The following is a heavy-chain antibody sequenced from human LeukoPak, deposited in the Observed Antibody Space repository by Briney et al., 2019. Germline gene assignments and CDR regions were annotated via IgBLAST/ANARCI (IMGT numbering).Heavy chain of an antibody. Sequence: SETLSLTCTVSGASISSSIYYWGWIRQPPGKGLEWIGSIYYSGSTYYNPSLKSRVTISVDTSKNQFSLKLSSVTAADTAVYYCSRLRGYSGNYGARDRLYYYYYTDVWGKGTTVTVSS. CDR3: SRLRGYSGNYGARDRLYYYYYTDV. V-gene: IGHV4-39*01. J-gene: IGHJ6*03. CDR1: GASISSSIYY. D-gene: IGHD1-26*01. CDR2: IYYSGST.